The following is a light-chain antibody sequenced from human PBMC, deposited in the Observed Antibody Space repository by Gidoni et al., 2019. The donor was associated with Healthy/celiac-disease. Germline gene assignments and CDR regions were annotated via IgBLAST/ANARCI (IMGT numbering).Light chain of an antibody. V-gene: IGLV3-19*01. J-gene: IGLJ2*01. CDR1: SLRSSY. CDR3: NSRDSSGNHVV. CDR2: GKN. Sequence: SSELTQDPAVSVAWGQTVRITCQGDSLRSSYASWYQQKPGQAPVLVIYGKNNRPSGIPDRFSGSSSGNTASLTLTGAQAEDEADYYFNSRDSSGNHVVFGGGTKLTVL.